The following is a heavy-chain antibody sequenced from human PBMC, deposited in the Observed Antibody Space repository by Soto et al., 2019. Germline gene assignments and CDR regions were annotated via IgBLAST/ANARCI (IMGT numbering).Heavy chain of an antibody. CDR3: ARLMDPYSGPHLDI. V-gene: IGHV1-18*01. Sequence: WASVKVSCKASGYTFTSYGISWVRQAPGQGLEWMGWISANNGNTNYAQKFQGRVTMTTDTSTSTAYMELSTLKSDDAAVYYCARLMDPYSGPHLDIWGQGTMVTVSS. D-gene: IGHD1-26*01. CDR1: GYTFTSYG. CDR2: ISANNGNT. J-gene: IGHJ3*02.